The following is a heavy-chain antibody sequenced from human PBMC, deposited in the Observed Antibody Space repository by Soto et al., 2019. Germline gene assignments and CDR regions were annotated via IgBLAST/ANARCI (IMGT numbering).Heavy chain of an antibody. CDR3: GGPIVVGGGGFDY. Sequence: QVQLEESGGGVVQPERSLRLSCAASRFTFGSYAMHWVRQAPGKGLEWVASISYDGTKKDYADSLQGRFTISRDNSKSPLYLQLNRPGVEDPAVFSCGGPIVVGGGGFDYWGRGTLVTVSS. V-gene: IGHV3-30-3*01. J-gene: IGHJ4*02. CDR2: ISYDGTKK. CDR1: RFTFGSYA. D-gene: IGHD2-21*01.